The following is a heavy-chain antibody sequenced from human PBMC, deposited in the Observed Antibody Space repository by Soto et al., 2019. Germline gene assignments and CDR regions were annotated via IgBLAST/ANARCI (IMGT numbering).Heavy chain of an antibody. V-gene: IGHV5-10-1*01. D-gene: IGHD2-2*01. CDR3: AREIVVVPAARGFYYYYGMDV. CDR2: IDPSDSYT. CDR1: GYSFTSYW. J-gene: IGHJ6*02. Sequence: GESLKISCKGSGYSFTSYWISWVRQMPGKGLEWMGRIDPSDSYTNYSPSFQGHVTISADKSISTAYLQWSSLKASDTAMYYCAREIVVVPAARGFYYYYGMDVWGQGTTVTV.